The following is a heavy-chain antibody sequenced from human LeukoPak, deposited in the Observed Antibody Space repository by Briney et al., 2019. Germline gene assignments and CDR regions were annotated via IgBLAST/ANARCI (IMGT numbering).Heavy chain of an antibody. V-gene: IGHV3-23*01. J-gene: IGHJ4*02. D-gene: IGHD3-10*01. CDR3: ARYVFSYGSGSYLAH. Sequence: GGTLRLSCAASGFIFSSHGMNWVRQAPGKGLEWVSGVSPSGDITYYADSVKGRFTISRDNSKNRVYLQVNGLRAEDTAVYYCARYVFSYGSGSYLAHWGQGTLVTVSS. CDR1: GFIFSSHG. CDR2: VSPSGDIT.